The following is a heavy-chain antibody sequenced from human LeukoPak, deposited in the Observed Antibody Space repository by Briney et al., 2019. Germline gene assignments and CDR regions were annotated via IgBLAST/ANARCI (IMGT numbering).Heavy chain of an antibody. V-gene: IGHV3-33*06. D-gene: IGHD4-17*01. CDR2: IWYDGSNK. J-gene: IGHJ4*02. CDR1: GFTFSSYG. Sequence: GSLRLSCAASGFTFSSYGMHWVRQAPGRGLEWVAVIWYDGSNKYYADSVKGRFTISRDNSKNTLYLQMNSLRAEDTAVYYCAKDYRAVTTVYFDYWGQGTLVTVSS. CDR3: AKDYRAVTTVYFDY.